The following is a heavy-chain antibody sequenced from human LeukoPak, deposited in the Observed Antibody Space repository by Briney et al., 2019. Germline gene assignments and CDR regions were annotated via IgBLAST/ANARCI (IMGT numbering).Heavy chain of an antibody. V-gene: IGHV3-23*01. D-gene: IGHD3-22*01. CDR3: AKDPYYDSSGYYYPFDY. J-gene: IGHJ4*02. CDR1: GGSFSGYY. Sequence: ETLSLTCAVYGGSFSGYYWSWIRQPPGKGLEWVSGISGSGGSTYYADSVKGRFTVSRDNSKNTLYLQMNSLRAEDTAVYYCAKDPYYDSSGYYYPFDYWGQGTLVTVSS. CDR2: ISGSGGST.